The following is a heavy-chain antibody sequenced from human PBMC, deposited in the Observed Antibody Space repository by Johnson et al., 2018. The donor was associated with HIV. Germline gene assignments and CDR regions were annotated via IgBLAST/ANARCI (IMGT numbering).Heavy chain of an antibody. D-gene: IGHD1-1*01. J-gene: IGHJ3*02. CDR3: AKDQSWIGTGHDTFDI. CDR1: GFTFDDYA. Sequence: EVQLVESGGGVVRPGGSLRLSCAASGFTFDDYAMNWVRQAPGKGLEWVSGFTWDGDRTAYADSVKGRFTISRDNSKNTLYLQMSRLGAEDTAVYYCAKDQSWIGTGHDTFDIWGQGTMVTVSS. CDR2: FTWDGDRT. V-gene: IGHV3-20*04.